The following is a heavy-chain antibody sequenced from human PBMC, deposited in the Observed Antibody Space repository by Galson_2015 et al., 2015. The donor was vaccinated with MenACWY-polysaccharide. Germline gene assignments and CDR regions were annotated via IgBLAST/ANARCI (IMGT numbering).Heavy chain of an antibody. Sequence: SLRLSCAASKFTFSSYWINWVRQAPGKGLEWVANIKQDGSEKYYVDSVRGRFTISRDNAKNSLYLQMNSLRAEDTAVYYCARENNDVYSSSSSGPYGMDVWAKGPRSPSP. CDR3: ARENNDVYSSSSSGPYGMDV. CDR2: IKQDGSEK. D-gene: IGHD6-6*01. V-gene: IGHV3-7*03. J-gene: IGHJ6*02. CDR1: KFTFSSYW.